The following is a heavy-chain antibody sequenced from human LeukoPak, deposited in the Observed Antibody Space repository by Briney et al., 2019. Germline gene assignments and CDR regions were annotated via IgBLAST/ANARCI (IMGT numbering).Heavy chain of an antibody. CDR3: ARGIAAAGHHFDY. D-gene: IGHD6-13*01. Sequence: SETLSLTCTVSGGSISSGDHYWSWIRQPPGKGLEWIGYIYYSGSTYYNPSLKSRVTISVDTSKNQFSLKLSSVTAADTAVYYCARGIAAAGHHFDYWGQGALVTVSS. CDR1: GGSISSGDHY. J-gene: IGHJ4*02. V-gene: IGHV4-30-4*08. CDR2: IYYSGST.